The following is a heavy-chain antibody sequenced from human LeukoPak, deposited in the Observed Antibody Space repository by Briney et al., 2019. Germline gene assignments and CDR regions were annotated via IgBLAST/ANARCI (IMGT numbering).Heavy chain of an antibody. CDR3: ARESREDDSEIPGYYCYYMDV. Sequence: VGALRLSCAASGFTVSSNYMTWVRQAPGKGLEWDSIIYSGGSTYYADSVKGRFTISRDNSKNTLYLQMNSLRAEDTAVYYCARESREDDSEIPGYYCYYMDVWGKGTTVTVSS. D-gene: IGHD3-3*01. J-gene: IGHJ6*03. CDR1: GFTVSSNY. V-gene: IGHV3-53*01. CDR2: IYSGGST.